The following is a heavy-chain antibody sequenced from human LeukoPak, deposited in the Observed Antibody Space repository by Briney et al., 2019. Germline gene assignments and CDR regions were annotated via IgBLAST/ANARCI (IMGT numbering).Heavy chain of an antibody. D-gene: IGHD1-14*01. J-gene: IGHJ4*02. Sequence: SQTLSLTCAVSGGSISSGGYSWSWIRQPPGKGLEWIGYIYYSGSTNYNPSLKSRVTISVDTSKNQFSLKLSSVTAADTAVYYCARYNRLFGDLGIDYWGQGTLVTVSS. CDR1: GGSISSGGYS. V-gene: IGHV4-61*08. CDR2: IYYSGST. CDR3: ARYNRLFGDLGIDY.